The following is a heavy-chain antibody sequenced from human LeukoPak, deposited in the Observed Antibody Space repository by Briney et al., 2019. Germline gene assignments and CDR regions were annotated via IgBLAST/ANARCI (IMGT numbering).Heavy chain of an antibody. CDR3: ARGPSLGASDI. J-gene: IGHJ3*02. CDR1: GGSFSGYY. V-gene: IGHV4-34*01. CDR2: INHSGFT. Sequence: SETLSLTCGVYGGSFSGYYWSLIRQPPGKGLEWIGEINHSGFTNYNPSLESRVTISLDTSKNQFSLKLTSVTAADTAVYFCARGPSLGASDIWGQGTMVTVSS.